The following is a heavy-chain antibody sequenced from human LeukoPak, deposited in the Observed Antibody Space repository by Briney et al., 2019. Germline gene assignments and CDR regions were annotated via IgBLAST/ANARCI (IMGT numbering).Heavy chain of an antibody. D-gene: IGHD2-15*01. CDR2: IKQDGSEK. J-gene: IGHJ2*01. Sequence: PGGSLRLSCAASGFTFSSYWMSWVRQAPGKGLEWVANIKQDGSEKYYVDSVKGRFTISRDNAKNSLYLQMNSLRAEDTAVYYCAADPFSVVAATPWYFDLWGRGTLVTVSS. CDR3: AADPFSVVAATPWYFDL. V-gene: IGHV3-7*03. CDR1: GFTFSSYW.